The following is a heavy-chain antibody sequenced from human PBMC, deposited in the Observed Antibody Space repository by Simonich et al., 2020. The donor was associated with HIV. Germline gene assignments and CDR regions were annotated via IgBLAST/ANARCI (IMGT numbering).Heavy chain of an antibody. CDR2: INHSGST. CDR1: GGSFSGYY. Sequence: QVQLQQWGAGLLKPSETLSLTCAVYGGSFSGYYLSWIRQPPGKGLEWIGEINHSGSTNENPSQKSRVTITQAKSKNQFSLKRSSVTAADTAVYYCARHSASYDSSGRRYFDLWGRGTLVTVFS. D-gene: IGHD3-22*01. CDR3: ARHSASYDSSGRRYFDL. J-gene: IGHJ2*01. V-gene: IGHV4-34*01.